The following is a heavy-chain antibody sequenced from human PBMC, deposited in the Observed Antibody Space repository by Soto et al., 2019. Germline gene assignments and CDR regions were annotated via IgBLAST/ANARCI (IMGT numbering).Heavy chain of an antibody. CDR1: GFTVSSNY. Sequence: GGSLRLSCAASGFTVSSNYMSWVRQAPGKGLEWVSVIYSGGSTYYADSVKGRFTISRDNSKNTLYLQMNSLRAEDTAVYYCARVRQGLRYFDWLGFDYWGQGTRVTVS. CDR3: ARVRQGLRYFDWLGFDY. CDR2: IYSGGST. V-gene: IGHV3-53*01. D-gene: IGHD3-9*01. J-gene: IGHJ4*02.